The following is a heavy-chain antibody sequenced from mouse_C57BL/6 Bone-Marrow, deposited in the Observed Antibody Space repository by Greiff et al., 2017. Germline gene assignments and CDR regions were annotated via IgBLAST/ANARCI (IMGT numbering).Heavy chain of an antibody. CDR2: IDPENGDT. CDR1: GFNIKDDY. V-gene: IGHV14-4*01. D-gene: IGHD1-1*01. CDR3: TFTTGVAPFAY. J-gene: IGHJ3*01. Sequence: VQLKQSGAELVRPGASVKLSCTASGFNIKDDYMHWVKQRPEQGLEWIGWIDPENGDTEYASKFQGKATITADTSSNTAYLRLSNLSSEDTAVYYCTFTTGVAPFAYWCQGTLVTVSA.